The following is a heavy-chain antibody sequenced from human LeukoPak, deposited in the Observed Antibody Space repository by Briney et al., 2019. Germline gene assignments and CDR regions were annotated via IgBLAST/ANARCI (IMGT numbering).Heavy chain of an antibody. J-gene: IGHJ6*04. D-gene: IGHD4-23*01. CDR3: VRRDYGGYWVMDV. Sequence: GRSLRLSCAASGFTSSSYEMNWVRQAPGKGLEWVSYISTAGEVIYYADSVKGPFTISRDNVKSSLYLQIKSQRVDDPALYFCVRRDYGGYWVMDVWGEGTTVTVSS. CDR1: GFTSSSYE. CDR2: ISTAGEVI. V-gene: IGHV3-48*03.